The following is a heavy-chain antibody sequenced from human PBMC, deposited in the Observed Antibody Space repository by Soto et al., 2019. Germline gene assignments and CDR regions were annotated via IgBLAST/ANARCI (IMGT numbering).Heavy chain of an antibody. D-gene: IGHD2-15*01. J-gene: IGHJ4*02. CDR1: GFTVSSNY. CDR2: IYSGGST. V-gene: IGHV3-53*01. Sequence: XGSLRLSCAASGFTVSSNYVSWVRQAPGKGLEWVSVIYSGGSTYYADSVKGRFTISRDNSKNTLYLQMNSLRAEDTAVYYCARDPYCSGGSCYSDWGQGTLVTVSS. CDR3: ARDPYCSGGSCYSD.